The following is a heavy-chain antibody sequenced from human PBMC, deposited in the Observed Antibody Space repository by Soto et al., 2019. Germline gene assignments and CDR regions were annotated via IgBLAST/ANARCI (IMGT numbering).Heavy chain of an antibody. J-gene: IGHJ4*02. D-gene: IGHD3-22*01. V-gene: IGHV3-23*01. CDR2: ISGSGGST. Sequence: VGSLRLSCAASGFTFSSYAMSWVHPAPGKGLEWVSAISGSGGSTYYADSVKGRFTISRDNSKNTLYLQMSSLRAEDTAVYYCAKGRSGYYPSFDYWGQGTLATVSS. CDR1: GFTFSSYA. CDR3: AKGRSGYYPSFDY.